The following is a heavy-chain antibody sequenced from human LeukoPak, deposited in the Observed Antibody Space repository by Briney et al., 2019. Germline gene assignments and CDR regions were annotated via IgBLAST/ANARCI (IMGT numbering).Heavy chain of an antibody. CDR1: GYTLTELS. D-gene: IGHD4-17*01. CDR2: FDPEDGET. J-gene: IGHJ5*02. V-gene: IGHV1-24*01. Sequence: ASVKVSCKVSGYTLTELSMHWVRRAPGKGLEWMGGFDPEDGETIYAQKFQGRVTMTEDTSTDTAYMELSSLRSEDTAVYYCATSMTTVTTGWFDPWGQGTLVAVSS. CDR3: ATSMTTVTTGWFDP.